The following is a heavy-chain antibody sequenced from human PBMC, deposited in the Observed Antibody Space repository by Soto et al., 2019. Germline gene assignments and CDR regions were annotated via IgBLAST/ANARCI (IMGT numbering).Heavy chain of an antibody. CDR1: GGTFSSYA. CDR3: ARDWDYGDYYYGMDV. V-gene: IGHV1-69*13. J-gene: IGHJ6*02. CDR2: IIPIFGTA. Sequence: SVKVSCKASGGTFSSYAISWVRQAPGQGLEWMGGIIPIFGTANYAQKFQGRVTITADESTSTAYMELSSLRSEDTAVYYCARDWDYGDYYYGMDVWGQGTTVTVSS. D-gene: IGHD4-17*01.